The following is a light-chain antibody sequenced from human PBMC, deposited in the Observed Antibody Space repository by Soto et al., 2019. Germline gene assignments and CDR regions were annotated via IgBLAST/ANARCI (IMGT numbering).Light chain of an antibody. J-gene: IGLJ1*01. V-gene: IGLV1-40*01. Sequence: QSVLTQPPSVSGAPGQRVTISCTGSSSNIGAGYDVPWYQQLPGTAPKLLIYGNSNRPSGVPDRFSGSKSGISASLAITGLPAEDEADYYCQSYDSSRSGYVFGTGTKLTVL. CDR1: SSNIGAGYD. CDR2: GNS. CDR3: QSYDSSRSGYV.